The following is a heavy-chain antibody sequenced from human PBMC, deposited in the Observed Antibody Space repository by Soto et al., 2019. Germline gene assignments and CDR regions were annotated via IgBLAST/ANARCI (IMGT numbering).Heavy chain of an antibody. J-gene: IGHJ4*02. CDR1: GFTFDTYA. CDR3: ARDFWGLSHFDH. CDR2: FSGAGGST. Sequence: PGGSLRLSCAASGFTFDTYAMSWVRQAPGKGLEWVSGFSGAGGSTFYADSVKGRFTISRDNSKNILYLQMNSLRTEDTAVYYCARDFWGLSHFDHWGQGALVTGS. D-gene: IGHD3-16*01. V-gene: IGHV3-23*01.